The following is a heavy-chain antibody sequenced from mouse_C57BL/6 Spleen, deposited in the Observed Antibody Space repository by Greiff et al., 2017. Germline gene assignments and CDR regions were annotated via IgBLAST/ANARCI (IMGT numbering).Heavy chain of an antibody. D-gene: IGHD2-4*01. CDR1: GYAFTNYL. J-gene: IGHJ2*01. CDR3: ASGGYDYDL. CDR2: INPGSGGT. V-gene: IGHV1-54*01. Sequence: VQLQQSGAELVRPGTSVKVSCKASGYAFTNYLIEWVKQRPGQGLEWIGVINPGSGGTNYNEKFKGKATLTADKSSSTAYMQLSSLTSEDSAVYFCASGGYDYDLWGQGTTLTVSS.